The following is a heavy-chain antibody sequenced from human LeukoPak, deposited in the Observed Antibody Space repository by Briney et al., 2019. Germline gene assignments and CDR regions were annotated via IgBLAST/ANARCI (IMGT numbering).Heavy chain of an antibody. V-gene: IGHV4-30-4*08. J-gene: IGHJ4*02. CDR1: GFTVSNNL. CDR3: ARDYSGSYYFDY. CDR2: IYYSGST. D-gene: IGHD6-19*01. Sequence: LRLSCAASGFTVSNNLMSWVRQSPGKGLEWIGYIYYSGSTYYNPSLKSRVTISVDTSKNQFSLKLSSVTAADTAVYYCARDYSGSYYFDYWGQGTLVTVSS.